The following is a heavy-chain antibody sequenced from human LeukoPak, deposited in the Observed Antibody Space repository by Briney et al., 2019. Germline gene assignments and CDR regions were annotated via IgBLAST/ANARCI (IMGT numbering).Heavy chain of an antibody. V-gene: IGHV4-38-2*02. J-gene: IGHJ4*02. Sequence: SETLSLTCTVSGYSISHDYYWGWIRQSPGKGLEWIGSIYHSGSTYYNASLKSRVTISVDTSKNQFSLKLSSVTAADTAVYYCARTNYGYYFDYWGQGTLVTVSS. CDR2: IYHSGST. CDR1: GYSISHDYY. CDR3: ARTNYGYYFDY. D-gene: IGHD5-18*01.